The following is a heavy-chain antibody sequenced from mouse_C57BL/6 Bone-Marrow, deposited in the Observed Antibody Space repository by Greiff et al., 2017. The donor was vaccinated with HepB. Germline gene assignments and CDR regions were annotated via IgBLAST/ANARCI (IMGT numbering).Heavy chain of an antibody. CDR1: GFSLTSYG. CDR2: IWRGGST. V-gene: IGHV2-5*01. D-gene: IGHD4-1*01. Sequence: VKVVESGPGLVQPSQSLSITCTVSGFSLTSYGVHWVRQSPGKGLEWLGVIWRGGSTDSNAAFMSRLSITNDNSKSQVFFKMNSLHADDTAIYYCAILTDDYFDYWGQGTTLTVSS. J-gene: IGHJ2*01. CDR3: AILTDDYFDY.